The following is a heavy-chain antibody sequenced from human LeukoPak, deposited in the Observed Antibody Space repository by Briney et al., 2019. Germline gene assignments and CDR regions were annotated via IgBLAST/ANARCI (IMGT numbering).Heavy chain of an antibody. CDR2: IHHSGIT. V-gene: IGHV4-34*01. J-gene: IGHJ4*02. CDR3: ARDIPSGYHDY. D-gene: IGHD3-3*01. CDR1: GGSFSGYY. Sequence: PSETLSLTCAVYGGSFSGYYWSWIRQPPGKGLEWIGSIHHSGITYYNPSLKSRVSISVDTSKSQFSLKLTSVTAADTAVYYCARDIPSGYHDYWGQGTLVTVSS.